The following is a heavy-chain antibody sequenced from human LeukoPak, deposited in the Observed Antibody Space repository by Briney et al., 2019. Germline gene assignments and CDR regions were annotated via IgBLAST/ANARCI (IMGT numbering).Heavy chain of an antibody. J-gene: IGHJ4*02. CDR3: AKTNDYSNPFDY. V-gene: IGHV3-30*18. CDR1: GFTFSSYG. CDR2: ISYDGSNK. D-gene: IGHD4-11*01. Sequence: PGRSLRLSCAASGFTFSSYGMHWVRQAPGKGLEWVAVISYDGSNKYYADSVKGRFTISRDNSKNTLYLQMNSLRDEDTAVYYCAKTNDYSNPFDYWGQGTLVTVSS.